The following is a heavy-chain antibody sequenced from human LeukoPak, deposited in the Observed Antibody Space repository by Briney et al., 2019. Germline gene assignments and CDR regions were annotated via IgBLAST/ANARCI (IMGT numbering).Heavy chain of an antibody. CDR1: GDSISRSNYF. CDR3: VRVGYSGTYDY. D-gene: IGHD1-26*01. CDR2: INHSGST. J-gene: IGHJ4*02. Sequence: SETLSLTCSVSGDSISRSNYFWGWIRQPPGKGLEWIGEINHSGSTNYNPSLKSRVTISVDTSKNQFSLKLSSVTAADTAVYYCVRVGYSGTYDYWGQGTLVTVSS. V-gene: IGHV4-39*07.